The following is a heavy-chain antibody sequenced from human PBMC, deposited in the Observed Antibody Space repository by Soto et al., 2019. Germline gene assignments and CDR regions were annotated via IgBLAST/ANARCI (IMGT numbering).Heavy chain of an antibody. CDR3: AKARGSTTPAPGSY. Sequence: VQLLESGGGLVQPGGSLRLSCTASGFTFSNYAMSWVRQAPGKGLEWVSVISGSGGSTYYADSVKGRFTISRDNSKNTLYLQMNSLRAEDTAVYYCAKARGSTTPAPGSYWGQGTLVTVSS. J-gene: IGHJ4*02. CDR1: GFTFSNYA. CDR2: ISGSGGST. V-gene: IGHV3-23*01. D-gene: IGHD2-2*01.